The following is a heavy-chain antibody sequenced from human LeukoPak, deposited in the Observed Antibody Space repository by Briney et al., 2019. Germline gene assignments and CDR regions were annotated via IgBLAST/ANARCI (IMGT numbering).Heavy chain of an antibody. CDR1: GFTFSSYA. CDR3: AKDVYSSNWYYFDY. D-gene: IGHD6-13*01. Sequence: PGGSLRLSCAASGFTFSSYAMSWVRQAPGKGLEWVSGISGSGGSTYYADSVKGRFTISRDNSKNTLSLQMNSLRAEDTAVYYCAKDVYSSNWYYFDYWGQGTLVTVSS. J-gene: IGHJ4*02. CDR2: ISGSGGST. V-gene: IGHV3-23*01.